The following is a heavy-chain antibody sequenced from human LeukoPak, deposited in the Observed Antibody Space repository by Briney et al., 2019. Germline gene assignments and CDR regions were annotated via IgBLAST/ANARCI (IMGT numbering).Heavy chain of an antibody. Sequence: SDTVSLICAVYGGFYSGYYWSWIRQPTGRGVEWIGYINHCGNNIYYLSLKGRVTVSVHKSKKQFSWNLSSVTAADTAVYYFARGAGIQLWLLRYYFDYWGEGTLVTVSS. CDR1: GGFYSGYY. CDR2: INHCGNN. D-gene: IGHD5-18*01. CDR3: ARGAGIQLWLLRYYFDY. V-gene: IGHV4-34*01. J-gene: IGHJ4*02.